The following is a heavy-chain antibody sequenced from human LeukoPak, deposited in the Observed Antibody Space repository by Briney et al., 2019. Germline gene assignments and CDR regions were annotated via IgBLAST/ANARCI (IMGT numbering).Heavy chain of an antibody. D-gene: IGHD3-22*01. CDR2: INPNSGGT. CDR3: ARDSVPHYYDSSGYYGSTDNFDY. Sequence: ASVKVSCKASGYTFTGYYMHWVRQAPGQGLEWVGRINPNSGGTNYAQKFQGRVTMTRDTSISTAYMEPSRLRSDDTAVYYCARDSVPHYYDSSGYYGSTDNFDYWGQGTLVTVSS. CDR1: GYTFTGYY. J-gene: IGHJ4*02. V-gene: IGHV1-2*06.